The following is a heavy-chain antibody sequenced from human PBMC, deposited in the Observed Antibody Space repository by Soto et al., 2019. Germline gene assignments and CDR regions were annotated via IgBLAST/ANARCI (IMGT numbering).Heavy chain of an antibody. Sequence: QVQLVQSGAEVKKPGASVKVSCKASGFTFTTYGFTWVRQAPGQGLQWMGWISAYNGNTNYAQKFQGRVTMTTDTSTSTVYLELRSLTSDDTAVYYCARGGRDGMDVWGQGTTVTLSS. V-gene: IGHV1-18*01. CDR3: ARGGRDGMDV. CDR2: ISAYNGNT. D-gene: IGHD3-10*01. J-gene: IGHJ6*02. CDR1: GFTFTTYG.